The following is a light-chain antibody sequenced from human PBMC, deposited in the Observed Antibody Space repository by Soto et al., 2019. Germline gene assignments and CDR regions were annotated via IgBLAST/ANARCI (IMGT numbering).Light chain of an antibody. CDR3: QQFNSYPIT. CDR1: QDIRGA. CDR2: DVS. V-gene: IGKV1-13*02. J-gene: IGKJ5*01. Sequence: IQVTQSPSSLSASVGDRVTITCRASQDIRGALAWYQQKPGKAPKLLIYDVSTLESGVPSRFSGSGSGTEFTLTITSLQPGDFGTYICQQFNSYPITFGHGTRLEIK.